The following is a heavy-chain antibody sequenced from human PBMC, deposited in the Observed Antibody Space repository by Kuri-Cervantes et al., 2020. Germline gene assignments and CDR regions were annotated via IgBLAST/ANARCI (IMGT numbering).Heavy chain of an antibody. V-gene: IGHV1-24*01. Sequence: ASVKVSCKVSGYTLTELSMHWVRQAPGKGLEWMGGFDPEDGETIYAQKFQGRVTIIADKSTNTAYMELSSLRSEDTAVYYCARAPGKYCSGGSCYSDWSDPWGQGTLVTVSS. CDR2: FDPEDGET. J-gene: IGHJ5*02. CDR1: GYTLTELS. D-gene: IGHD2-15*01. CDR3: ARAPGKYCSGGSCYSDWSDP.